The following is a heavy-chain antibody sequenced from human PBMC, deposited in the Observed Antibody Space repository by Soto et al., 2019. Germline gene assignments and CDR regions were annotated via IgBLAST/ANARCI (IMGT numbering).Heavy chain of an antibody. CDR2: IYSSGSS. CDR3: ARYVSGATHIIDY. D-gene: IGHD2-15*01. CDR1: GGSVSSGSYC. V-gene: IGHV4-61*01. Sequence: PSETLSLTCTVSGGSVSSGSYCWSWIRQPPGKGLEWIGYIYSSGSSNYNASLKSRVTISVDTSKNQFSLKLNSVTAADTAVYYCARYVSGATHIIDYWGQGTLVTVSS. J-gene: IGHJ4*02.